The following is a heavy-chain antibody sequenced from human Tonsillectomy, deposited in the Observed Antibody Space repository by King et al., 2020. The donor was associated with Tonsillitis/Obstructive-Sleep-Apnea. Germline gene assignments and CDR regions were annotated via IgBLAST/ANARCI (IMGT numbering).Heavy chain of an antibody. V-gene: IGHV3-7*01. D-gene: IGHD3-3*01. CDR2: IKQDGTEK. CDR3: ARGCCNDFWSGYYNVAYYYRDV. CDR1: GFTFSTYW. Sequence: VQLVESGGGLVQPGGSLRLSCAASGFTFSTYWLTWVRQAPGKGLEWVANIKQDGTEKHYVDSVKGRFTISRDNAKNSLYLQMNSLRAEDTAVYYCARGCCNDFWSGYYNVAYYYRDVWGKGTTVTVSS. J-gene: IGHJ6*03.